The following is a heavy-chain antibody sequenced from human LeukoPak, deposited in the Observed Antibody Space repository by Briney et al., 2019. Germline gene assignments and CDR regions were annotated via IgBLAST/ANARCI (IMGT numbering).Heavy chain of an antibody. V-gene: IGHV1-69*13. J-gene: IGHJ6*02. D-gene: IGHD3-22*01. Sequence: SVKVSCRASGGTFSSYAISWVRQAPGQGLEWMGGIIPIFGTANYAQKFQGRVTITADESTSTAYMELSSLRSEDTAVYYCARDIVSSGYYYYYGMDVWGQGTLVTVSS. CDR2: IIPIFGTA. CDR3: ARDIVSSGYYYYYGMDV. CDR1: GGTFSSYA.